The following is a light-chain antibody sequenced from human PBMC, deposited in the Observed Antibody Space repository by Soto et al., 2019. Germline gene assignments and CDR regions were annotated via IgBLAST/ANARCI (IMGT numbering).Light chain of an antibody. J-gene: IGKJ1*01. CDR2: GAS. Sequence: EIVLTQSPDTLSLSPGERATLSCRASQSVSSSYLAWYQQKPGQAPRLLIYGASSRATGIPDRFSGSGPGKDLNLTISRQEPEDFAVYYRQQHDSLPLTFGQGTKVEIK. V-gene: IGKV3-20*01. CDR3: QQHDSLPLT. CDR1: QSVSSSY.